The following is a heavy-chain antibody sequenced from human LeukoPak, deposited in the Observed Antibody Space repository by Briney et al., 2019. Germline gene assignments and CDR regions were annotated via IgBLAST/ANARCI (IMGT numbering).Heavy chain of an antibody. D-gene: IGHD4/OR15-4a*01. CDR1: GFHFSSHA. V-gene: IGHV3-23*01. Sequence: GESLRLSCEVSGFHFSSHAMSWVRQAPGGGLEWVSGISISGDTTYYADSVQGRFIISRDNSENTVYLQMYSLRVDDTAVYYCANEEVPNDYWGQGTLVTVSS. CDR3: ANEEVPNDY. J-gene: IGHJ4*02. CDR2: ISISGDTT.